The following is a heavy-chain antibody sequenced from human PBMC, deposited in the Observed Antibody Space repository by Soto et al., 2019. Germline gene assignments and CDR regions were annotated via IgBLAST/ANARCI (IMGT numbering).Heavy chain of an antibody. V-gene: IGHV3-23*01. J-gene: IGHJ1*01. Sequence: GGSLRLSCAASGFTFSSYAMSWVRQAPGKGLEWVSAISGSGGSTYYADSVKGRFTISRDNSKNTLYLQMNSLRAEDTAVYYCAKAETWVVPAQKKPAEYFQHWGQGTLVTVSS. CDR1: GFTFSSYA. CDR2: ISGSGGST. D-gene: IGHD2-2*01. CDR3: AKAETWVVPAQKKPAEYFQH.